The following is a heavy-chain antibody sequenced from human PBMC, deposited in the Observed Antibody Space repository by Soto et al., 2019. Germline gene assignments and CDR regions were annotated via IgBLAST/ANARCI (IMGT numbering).Heavy chain of an antibody. V-gene: IGHV4-31*03. CDR2: IYYSGST. Sequence: SETLSLTCTVSGGSISSGGYYWSWIRQHPGKGLEWIGYIYYSGSTYYNPSLKSRVTISVDTSKNQFSLKLSSVTAADTAVYYCARGGGYDLSFDYWGQGTLVTVSS. D-gene: IGHD5-12*01. CDR3: ARGGGYDLSFDY. CDR1: GGSISSGGYY. J-gene: IGHJ4*02.